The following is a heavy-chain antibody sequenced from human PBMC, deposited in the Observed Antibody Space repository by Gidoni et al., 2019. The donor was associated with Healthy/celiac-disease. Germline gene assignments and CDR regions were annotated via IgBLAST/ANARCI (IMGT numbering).Heavy chain of an antibody. CDR2: ISSSSSYT. J-gene: IGHJ4*02. Sequence: QVQLVESGGGLVKPGGSLRLSCAAPGFTFSDYYMSWLRQAPGKGLECVSYISSSSSYTNYADSVKGRFTISRVNAKNSLYLQMNSLRAEDTAVYYCARIPTTVTTLYYFDYWGQGTLVTVSS. CDR1: GFTFSDYY. CDR3: ARIPTTVTTLYYFDY. V-gene: IGHV3-11*05. D-gene: IGHD4-17*01.